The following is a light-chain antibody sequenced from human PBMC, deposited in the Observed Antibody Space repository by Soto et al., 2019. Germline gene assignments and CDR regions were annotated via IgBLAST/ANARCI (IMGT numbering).Light chain of an antibody. Sequence: EIVLTQSPGTLSLSPGERATLSCRASQSVSSNSLAWYQQKPSQAPRLLLYGTSSRATGIPARFSGSGSGTDFPLTISRLEPEDFAVYYCQQYGSSPLTFGGGTKVEIK. CDR1: QSVSSNS. J-gene: IGKJ4*01. CDR3: QQYGSSPLT. V-gene: IGKV3-20*01. CDR2: GTS.